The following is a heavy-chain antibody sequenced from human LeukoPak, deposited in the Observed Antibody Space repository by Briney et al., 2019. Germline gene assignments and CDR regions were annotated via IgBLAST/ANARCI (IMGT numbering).Heavy chain of an antibody. V-gene: IGHV4-38-2*01. Sequence: SETLSLTCVILGSSFSDYDDWGWIRQPPGRGLEHIEHVLLRVQATYNASLAGRVSLSADPSTLQFSLRLTSMTAADTGVYFCARIRSRRAPDWFMDVWGRGTTIIVSA. CDR2: VLLRVQA. CDR1: GSSFSDYDD. D-gene: IGHD3/OR15-3a*01. CDR3: ARIRSRRAPDWFMDV. J-gene: IGHJ6*04.